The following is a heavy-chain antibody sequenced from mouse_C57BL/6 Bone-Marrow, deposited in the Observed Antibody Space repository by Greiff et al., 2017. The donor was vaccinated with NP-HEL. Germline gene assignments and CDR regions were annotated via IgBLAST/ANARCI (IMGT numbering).Heavy chain of an antibody. V-gene: IGHV1-53*01. CDR2: INPSNGGT. D-gene: IGHD2-2*01. J-gene: IGHJ1*03. CDR1: GYTFTSYW. CDR3: AREGRWLRRGVWYFDY. Sequence: QVQLKQPGTELVKPGTSVKLSCKSSGYTFTSYWMHWVKQRPGQGLEWIGNINPSNGGTNYNEKFKSKATLTVDKSSSTAYMQLSSLTSDDSAVFSWAREGRWLRRGVWYFDYWGTGTTVTVSA.